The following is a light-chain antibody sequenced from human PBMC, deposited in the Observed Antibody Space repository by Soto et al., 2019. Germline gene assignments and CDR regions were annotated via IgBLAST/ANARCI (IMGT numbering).Light chain of an antibody. Sequence: QLVLTQSPSASASLGALVNLTCTLSSGHSSYAIAWHQQQPEKGPRYLMKLNSDGSHTKGDGIPDRFSGSSSGAERYLTISSLQSEDEADYYCQTWGTGIRVFGGGTKVTVL. CDR2: LNSDGSH. V-gene: IGLV4-69*01. CDR3: QTWGTGIRV. CDR1: SGHSSYA. J-gene: IGLJ3*02.